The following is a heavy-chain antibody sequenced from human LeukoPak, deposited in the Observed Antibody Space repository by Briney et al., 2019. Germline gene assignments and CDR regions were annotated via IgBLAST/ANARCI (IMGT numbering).Heavy chain of an antibody. CDR1: GFTLSSYS. Sequence: GGSLRLSCAASGFTLSSYSLNWVRQAPGKGLEWVSSITTSSSYIYYADSVKGRFTISRDNAKNSLSLQMNSLRVEDTALYYCAKDRWFGGSTDAYWGQGTLLTVSS. D-gene: IGHD3-10*01. V-gene: IGHV3-21*04. J-gene: IGHJ4*02. CDR2: ITTSSSYI. CDR3: AKDRWFGGSTDAY.